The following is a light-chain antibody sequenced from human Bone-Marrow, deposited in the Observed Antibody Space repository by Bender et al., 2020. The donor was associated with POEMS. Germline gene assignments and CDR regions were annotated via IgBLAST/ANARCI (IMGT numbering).Light chain of an antibody. V-gene: IGLV1-44*01. CDR3: AVWDDSLNGWV. J-gene: IGLJ3*02. CDR1: SSNIGAHA. Sequence: QSVLTQPPSASGTPGQRVTISCSGGSSNIGAHAVNWYQHLPGTAPKLLIYSSHRRPSEVPDRFPGSRSGTSASLAISGRQSEDEADYYCAVWDDSLNGWVFGGGTKLTV. CDR2: SSH.